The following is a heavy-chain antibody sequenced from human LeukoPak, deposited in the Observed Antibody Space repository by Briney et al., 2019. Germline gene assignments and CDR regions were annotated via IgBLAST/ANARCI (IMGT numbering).Heavy chain of an antibody. CDR2: ISYDGSNT. J-gene: IGHJ4*02. CDR1: GFTFSSYD. V-gene: IGHV3-30-3*01. D-gene: IGHD4-23*01. Sequence: GGSLRLSCAASGFTFSSYDMHWVRQAPGKGLEWVAVISYDGSNTYYADSVKGRLTISRDNYKNTLYLQMNSLRAEDTAIYYRARVPRRWQYFDYWGQGTLVTVSS. CDR3: ARVPRRWQYFDY.